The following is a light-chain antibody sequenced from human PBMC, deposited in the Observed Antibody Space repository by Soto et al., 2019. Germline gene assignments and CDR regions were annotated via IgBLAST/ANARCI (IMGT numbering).Light chain of an antibody. CDR3: GTWDGSLSAGV. V-gene: IGLV1-51*01. J-gene: IGLJ1*01. CDR1: SSNIGNNY. CDR2: DNN. Sequence: QSVLTQPPSVSAAPGQKVTISCSGSSSNIGNNYVSWYQQVPGTAPKLLIYDNNKRPSGIPDRFSGSTSGTSATLGITGLQTGDEADYYCGTWDGSLSAGVFGTGTKLTVL.